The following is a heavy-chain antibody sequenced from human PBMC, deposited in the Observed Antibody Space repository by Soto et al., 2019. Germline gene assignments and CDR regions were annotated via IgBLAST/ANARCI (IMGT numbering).Heavy chain of an antibody. CDR1: GFTFSSYA. J-gene: IGHJ1*01. CDR3: AKGLSSDYLGYCSSTSCYRIGYFQH. V-gene: IGHV3-23*01. Sequence: GGSLRLSCAASGFTFSSYAMSWVRQAPGKGLEWVSAISGSGGSTYYADSVKGRFTISRDNSKNTLYLQMNSLRAEDTAVYYCAKGLSSDYLGYCSSTSCYRIGYFQHWGQGTLVTVSS. CDR2: ISGSGGST. D-gene: IGHD2-2*01.